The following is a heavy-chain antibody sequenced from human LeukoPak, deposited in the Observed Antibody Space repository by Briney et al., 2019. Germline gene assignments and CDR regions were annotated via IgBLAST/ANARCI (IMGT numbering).Heavy chain of an antibody. CDR3: TQGSYPGGLDY. CDR2: ISGSYSNI. J-gene: IGHJ4*02. V-gene: IGHV3-48*04. Sequence: GGSLRLSCAVSGFTFSSYSMNWVRQAPGKGLEWVSYISGSYSNIRYADSVKDRFTISRDNAKNTLYLQMNSLRAEDTAVYYCTQGSYPGGLDYWGQGILVTVSS. CDR1: GFTFSSYS. D-gene: IGHD1-26*01.